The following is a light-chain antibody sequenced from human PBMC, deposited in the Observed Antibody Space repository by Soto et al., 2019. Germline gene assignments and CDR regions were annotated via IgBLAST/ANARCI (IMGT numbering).Light chain of an antibody. CDR3: QQYNDWPLT. CDR2: GAS. J-gene: IGKJ4*01. Sequence: EIVMTQSPATLSVFLGERATLSCRASQSVSSNLAWYQQKPGQAPRLLIYGASTRATGGPARFSGSGSGTEFTLTISSLQSEDFAVYYCQQYNDWPLTFGGGTKVEIK. V-gene: IGKV3-15*01. CDR1: QSVSSN.